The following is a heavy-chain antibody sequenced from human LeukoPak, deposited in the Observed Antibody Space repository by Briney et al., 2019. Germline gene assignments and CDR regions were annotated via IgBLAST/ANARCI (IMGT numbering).Heavy chain of an antibody. J-gene: IGHJ4*02. V-gene: IGHV3-21*01. CDR1: GFTFSSYS. CDR2: ISSSSSYI. Sequence: GGSLRLSCAASGFTFSSYSMNWVRQAPGKGLEWVSSISSSSSYIYYADSVKGRFTISRDNAKNSLYLQMNSLRAEDTAVYYCARGPVDCTNGVCYRIWDYWGQGTLLTVCS. D-gene: IGHD2-8*01. CDR3: ARGPVDCTNGVCYRIWDY.